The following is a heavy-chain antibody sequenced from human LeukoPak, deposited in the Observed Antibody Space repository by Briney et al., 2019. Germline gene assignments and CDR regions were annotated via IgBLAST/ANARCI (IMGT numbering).Heavy chain of an antibody. CDR2: IDPSDSYT. Sequence: GESLKISCKGSGYSFTSYWNSWVRQMPGKGLEWMGRIDPSDSYTNYSPSFQGHVTISADKSISTAYLQWSSLKASDTAMYYCATGITMVRGVIGYWGQGTLVTVSS. D-gene: IGHD3-10*01. J-gene: IGHJ4*02. CDR1: GYSFTSYW. V-gene: IGHV5-10-1*01. CDR3: ATGITMVRGVIGY.